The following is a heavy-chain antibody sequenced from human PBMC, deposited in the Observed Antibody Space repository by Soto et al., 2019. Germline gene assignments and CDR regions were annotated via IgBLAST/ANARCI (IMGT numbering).Heavy chain of an antibody. CDR3: ARPRSGSYRLDYYGMDV. V-gene: IGHV5-51*01. D-gene: IGHD3-10*01. J-gene: IGHJ6*02. CDR2: IYPGDSDA. Sequence: EESLKISCKGSGCSFTSYWIAWVRQMPGKGLEWMGIIYPGDSDARYSPSFQGQVTMSADKSVSTAYLQWSSLKASDTAMYYCARPRSGSYRLDYYGMDVWGQGTTVTVSS. CDR1: GCSFTSYW.